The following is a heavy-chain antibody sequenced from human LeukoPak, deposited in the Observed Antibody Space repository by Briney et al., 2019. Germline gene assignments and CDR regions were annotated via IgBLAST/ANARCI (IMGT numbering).Heavy chain of an antibody. D-gene: IGHD2-2*01. J-gene: IGHJ4*02. CDR1: GFTFSSYS. CDR2: ISSSSSYI. V-gene: IGHV3-21*01. CDR3: AREAKHYCSSTSCYARGGVDY. Sequence: GGSLRLSCAAPGFTFSSYSMNWVRQAPGKGLEWVSSISSSSSYIYYADSVKGRFTISRDNAKNSLYLQMNSLRAEDTAVYYCAREAKHYCSSTSCYARGGVDYWAREPWSPSPQ.